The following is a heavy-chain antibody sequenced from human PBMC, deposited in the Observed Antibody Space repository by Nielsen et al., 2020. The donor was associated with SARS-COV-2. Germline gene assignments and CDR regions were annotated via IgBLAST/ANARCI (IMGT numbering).Heavy chain of an antibody. CDR2: IWYDGSNK. D-gene: IGHD2-2*01. V-gene: IGHV3-30*02. CDR3: AKVGVVVPAVGDYYYYYYMDV. Sequence: GESLKISCAASGFAFSTYGMHWVRQAPGKGLEWLAVIWYDGSNKYYADSVKGRFTISRDNSKNTLYLQMNSLRAEDTAVYYCAKVGVVVPAVGDYYYYYYMDVWGKGTTVTVSS. CDR1: GFAFSTYG. J-gene: IGHJ6*03.